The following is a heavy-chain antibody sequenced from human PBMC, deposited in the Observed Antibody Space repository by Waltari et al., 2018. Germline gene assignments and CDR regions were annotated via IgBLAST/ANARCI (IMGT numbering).Heavy chain of an antibody. D-gene: IGHD6-13*01. V-gene: IGHV3-9*01. CDR3: AKGGYSSSWYLWYFDY. J-gene: IGHJ4*02. CDR1: GFPFDDYP. CDR2: ISWNSGSI. Sequence: EVQLVESGGGLVQPGRSLSLSGASSGFPFDDYPMHLFRQPPGKGLEWVSGISWNSGSIGYADSVKGRFTISRDNAKNSLYLQMNSLRAEDTALYYCAKGGYSSSWYLWYFDYWGQGTLVTVSS.